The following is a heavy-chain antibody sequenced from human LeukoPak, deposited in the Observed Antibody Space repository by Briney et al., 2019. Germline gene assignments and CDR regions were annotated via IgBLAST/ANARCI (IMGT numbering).Heavy chain of an antibody. D-gene: IGHD5-12*01. V-gene: IGHV3-23*01. CDR3: AERKYSGYDDAFDI. Sequence: GGSLRLSCAASGFTFNSYAMSWVRQAPGKGLEWVSAISGSGASTYFADSVKGRFTISRDNSKNTLYLQMNSLRAEDTAVYYCAERKYSGYDDAFDIWGQGTMVTVSS. CDR2: ISGSGAST. J-gene: IGHJ3*02. CDR1: GFTFNSYA.